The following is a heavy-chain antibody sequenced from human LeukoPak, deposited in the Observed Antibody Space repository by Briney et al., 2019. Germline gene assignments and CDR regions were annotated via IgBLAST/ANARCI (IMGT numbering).Heavy chain of an antibody. CDR3: AKVLSASGTYVDDY. CDR1: GYSFTAYS. Sequence: ASATVSCKASGYSFTAYSLHWVRQAPGQGLEWLGWINPNTGAADYEQKFQGRVILTRDTSISTAYMELNRLRSDDTAVYYCAKVLSASGTYVDDYWGQGTLVTVSS. V-gene: IGHV1-2*02. CDR2: INPNTGAA. D-gene: IGHD3-10*01. J-gene: IGHJ4*01.